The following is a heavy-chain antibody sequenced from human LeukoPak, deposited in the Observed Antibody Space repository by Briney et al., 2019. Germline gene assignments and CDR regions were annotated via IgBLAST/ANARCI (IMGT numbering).Heavy chain of an antibody. CDR1: GFTFSSYA. D-gene: IGHD6-13*01. CDR3: AKDRGDSSRGGEYYFDY. V-gene: IGHV3-23*01. J-gene: IGHJ4*02. Sequence: GGSLRLSCAASGFTFSSYAMSWVRQAPGKGLEWVSAISGSGGSTYYADSVKGRFTISRDNSKNTLYLQMNGLRAEDTAVYYCAKDRGDSSRGGEYYFDYWGQGTLVTVPS. CDR2: ISGSGGST.